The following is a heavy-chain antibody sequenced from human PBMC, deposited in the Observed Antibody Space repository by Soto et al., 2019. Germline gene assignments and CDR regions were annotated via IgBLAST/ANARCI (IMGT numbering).Heavy chain of an antibody. CDR2: IYYSRST. CDR1: GGSISSYY. CDR3: ARVNRNYFDY. Sequence: SETLSLTCTVSGGSISSYYWSWIRQPPGKGLEWIGYIYYSRSTNYNPSLKSRVTISVDTSKNQFSLKLSSVTAADTAVYYCARVNRNYFDYWGQGTLVTVSS. J-gene: IGHJ4*02. V-gene: IGHV4-59*01. D-gene: IGHD2-21*01.